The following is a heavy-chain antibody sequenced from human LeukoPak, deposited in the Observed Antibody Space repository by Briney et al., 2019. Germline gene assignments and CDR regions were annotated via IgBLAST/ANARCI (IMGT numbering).Heavy chain of an antibody. V-gene: IGHV3-33*06. Sequence: GGSLRLSCAASGFTFSSYGMHWVRQAPGKGLEWVAVIWYDGSNKYYADSVKGRFTISGDNSKNTLYLQMNSLRAEDTAVYYCVKDRYYYDSSGYYYAWGQGTLVTVSS. CDR1: GFTFSSYG. CDR2: IWYDGSNK. D-gene: IGHD3-22*01. J-gene: IGHJ4*02. CDR3: VKDRYYYDSSGYYYA.